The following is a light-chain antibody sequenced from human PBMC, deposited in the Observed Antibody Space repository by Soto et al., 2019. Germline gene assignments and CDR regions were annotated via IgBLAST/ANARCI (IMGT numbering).Light chain of an antibody. CDR1: QSINTY. Sequence: DSVLTHYPATLSLSPGEGATLSCRASQSINTYLAWYQQKPGQAPRLLIYDASKRATGIPARFSGSGSGTNFTLTISSLEPEDFAVYYCQQRRSWQVTFGQGTRLEIK. V-gene: IGKV3D-11*02. J-gene: IGKJ5*01. CDR2: DAS. CDR3: QQRRSWQVT.